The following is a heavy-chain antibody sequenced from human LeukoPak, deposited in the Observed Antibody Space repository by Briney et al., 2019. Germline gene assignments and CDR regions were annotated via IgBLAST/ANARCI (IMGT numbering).Heavy chain of an antibody. CDR2: INSDGSST. CDR1: GFTFSSYW. J-gene: IGHJ4*02. Sequence: GGSLRLSCAASGFTFSSYWMHWVRQAPGKGLVWVSRINSDGSSTSYADSVKGRFTISRDNAKNTPYLQMNSLRAEDTAVYYCAKAPADIVLMVYAIWFDYWGQGTLVTVSS. CDR3: AKAPADIVLMVYAIWFDY. V-gene: IGHV3-74*01. D-gene: IGHD2-8*01.